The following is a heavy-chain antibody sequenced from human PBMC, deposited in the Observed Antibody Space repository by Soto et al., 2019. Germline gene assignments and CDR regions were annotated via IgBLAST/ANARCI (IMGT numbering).Heavy chain of an antibody. J-gene: IGHJ4*02. CDR1: GVTFRGYA. CDR2: ISDDGSKT. V-gene: IGHV3-30*04. CDR3: ARESEDLTSNFDY. Sequence: GGSLRLSCAGSGVTFRGYAVHWVRQAPGKGLEWVTVISDDGSKTYYGDSMKGRFTISRDNAKNSLYLDMNSLSAEDTAVYYCARESEDLTSNFDYWGQGTLVTVSS.